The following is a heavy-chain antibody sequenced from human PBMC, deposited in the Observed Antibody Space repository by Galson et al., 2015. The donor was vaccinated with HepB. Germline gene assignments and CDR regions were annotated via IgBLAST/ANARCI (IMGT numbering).Heavy chain of an antibody. CDR1: GFTFSSYA. D-gene: IGHD6-13*01. V-gene: IGHV3-30-3*01. Sequence: LRLSCAASGFTFSSYAMHWVRQAPGKGLEWVAVISYDGSNKYYADSVKGRFTISRDNSKNTLYLQMNSLRAEDTAVYYCARDSWIAAAGPRTRRPLDYWGQGTLVTVSS. J-gene: IGHJ4*02. CDR2: ISYDGSNK. CDR3: ARDSWIAAAGPRTRRPLDY.